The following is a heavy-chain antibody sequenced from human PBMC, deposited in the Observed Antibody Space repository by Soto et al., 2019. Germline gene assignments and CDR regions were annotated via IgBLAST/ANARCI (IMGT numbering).Heavy chain of an antibody. D-gene: IGHD3-9*01. Sequence: QVLLRESGPGLVEPSQTLSLTCSVSGDSISSANYYWSWIRQPPGKGLEWVEHIFNSGYTYYNPSLGSRLTRTVDKYRTHISLKLIYVPVADSTVYFCARGHNLTGYDLTRRHYLDYWGKRILVTVSS. V-gene: IGHV4-30-4*01. CDR1: GDSISSANYY. J-gene: IGHJ4*02. CDR2: IFNSGYT. CDR3: ARGHNLTGYDLTRRHYLDY.